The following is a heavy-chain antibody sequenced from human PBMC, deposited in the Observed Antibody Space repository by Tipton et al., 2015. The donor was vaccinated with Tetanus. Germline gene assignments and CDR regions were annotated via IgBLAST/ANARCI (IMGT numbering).Heavy chain of an antibody. Sequence: QVQLVQSGAEVKKPGASVKVSCKGSGYTFTNYGINCVRQSPGQVLEWMGWDSGYSGNTIDARKVQGRVTMTTDTSTNTAYLELRSMKSDDTAVYSCARLIKQWLVPEGYWGQGTLVAVS. CDR1: GYTFTNYG. D-gene: IGHD6-19*01. V-gene: IGHV1-18*01. CDR2: DSGYSGNT. J-gene: IGHJ4*02. CDR3: ARLIKQWLVPEGY.